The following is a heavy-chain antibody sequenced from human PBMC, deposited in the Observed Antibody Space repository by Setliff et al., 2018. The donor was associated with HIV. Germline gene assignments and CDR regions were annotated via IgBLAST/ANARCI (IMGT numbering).Heavy chain of an antibody. CDR1: GFTFSDYY. CDR3: ARGLSGGYCSGGSCYPFDL. J-gene: IGHJ4*02. Sequence: PGGSLRLSCAASGFTFSDYYMSWIRQAPGKGLEWVSSINSGSNYVYYIDSVKGRFTISRDNAKKSLYLQMSSLRAEDAAVYYCARGLSGGYCSGGSCYPFDLWGQGTQVTVSS. D-gene: IGHD2-15*01. CDR2: INSGSNYV. V-gene: IGHV3-11*06.